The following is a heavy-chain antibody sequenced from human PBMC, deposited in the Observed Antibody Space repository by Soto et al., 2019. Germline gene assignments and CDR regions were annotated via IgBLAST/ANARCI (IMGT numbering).Heavy chain of an antibody. J-gene: IGHJ4*01. Sequence: SETLSLTCPFSGYSITSNSYFWAWIRQPPGKGLEWIGSIYYSGTTYYNPSLKSRVTISVDRSKNQFSLKLSPVTAADTAVYYCARHFSFADFDYWGHGAMVTVSS. V-gene: IGHV4-39*01. D-gene: IGHD3-3*02. CDR2: IYYSGTT. CDR3: ARHFSFADFDY. CDR1: GYSITSNSYF.